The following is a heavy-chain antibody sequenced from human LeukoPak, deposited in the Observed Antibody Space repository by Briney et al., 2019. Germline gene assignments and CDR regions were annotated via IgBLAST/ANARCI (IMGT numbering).Heavy chain of an antibody. CDR3: ARSSGSYRPFDS. V-gene: IGHV3-48*03. CDR1: GFIFSTFE. CDR2: ISHIGDI. J-gene: IGHJ4*02. D-gene: IGHD3-22*01. Sequence: RGSPRLSCAASGFIFSTFEMNWVRQAPGGGLEWISHISHIGDIKYAAPVKGRFTISTANTKNSQYLQMTSLRAEDTAVYYCARSSGSYRPFDSWGQGTLVTVSS.